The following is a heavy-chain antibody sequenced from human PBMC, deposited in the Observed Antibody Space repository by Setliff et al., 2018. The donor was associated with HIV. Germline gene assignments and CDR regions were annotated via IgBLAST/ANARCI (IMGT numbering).Heavy chain of an antibody. CDR2: IIPIVDKT. J-gene: IGHJ3*02. CDR1: GGTFSGHA. Sequence: SVKVSCKASGGTFSGHAINWVRQDPGQGREWVGGIIPIVDKTNYAQKFQGRVAITADKSKITAYMELSSLRSEDTAVYYCAREPDYGIRDAFDIWGQGTMVTV. V-gene: IGHV1-69*10. CDR3: AREPDYGIRDAFDI. D-gene: IGHD4-17*01.